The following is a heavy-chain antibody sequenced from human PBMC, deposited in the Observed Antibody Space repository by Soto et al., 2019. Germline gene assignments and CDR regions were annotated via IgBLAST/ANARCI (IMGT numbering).Heavy chain of an antibody. J-gene: IGHJ4*02. D-gene: IGHD1-26*01. CDR2: IDHSGTT. CDR1: GGSFSGYY. V-gene: IGHV4-34*01. Sequence: QVQLQEWGAGLLKPSETLSLTCAVSGGSFSGYYWNWIRQPPGKGLEWIGEIDHSGTTNYNPSLKSRITISIDTSKNQFSLRLSSVTAADTAVYYCARGNIVGATTPPLLYWGQGTLVTVSS. CDR3: ARGNIVGATTPPLLY.